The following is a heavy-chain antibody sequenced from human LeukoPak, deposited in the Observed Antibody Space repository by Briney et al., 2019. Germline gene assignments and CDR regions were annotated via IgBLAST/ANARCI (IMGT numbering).Heavy chain of an antibody. Sequence: ASVKVSCKASGYTFTSYDINWVRQATGQGLEWMGWMNPNSGNTGYAQKFQGRVTMTRNTSISTAYMELSSLRPEDTAVYYCARDSSGWYHWFDPWGQGTLVTVSS. CDR3: ARDSSGWYHWFDP. D-gene: IGHD6-19*01. CDR2: MNPNSGNT. V-gene: IGHV1-8*01. CDR1: GYTFTSYD. J-gene: IGHJ5*02.